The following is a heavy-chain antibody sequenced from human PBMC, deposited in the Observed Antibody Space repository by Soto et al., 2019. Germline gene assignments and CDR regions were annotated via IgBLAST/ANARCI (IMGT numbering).Heavy chain of an antibody. D-gene: IGHD3-3*01. Sequence: QVQLVESGGGVVQPGRSLRLSCAASGFIFTSYGMHWVRQAPGKGLEWVAVISYHGSNTYYADSVRGRFTISRDNSKNTLYLQMNSLRADDTAIYYCAKDVYYDYWSSLGTSIDGMDVWGQGTTVTVSS. CDR2: ISYHGSNT. J-gene: IGHJ6*02. CDR3: AKDVYYDYWSSLGTSIDGMDV. V-gene: IGHV3-30*18. CDR1: GFIFTSYG.